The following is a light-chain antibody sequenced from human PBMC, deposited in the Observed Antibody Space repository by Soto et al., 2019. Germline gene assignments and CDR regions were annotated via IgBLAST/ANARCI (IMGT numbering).Light chain of an antibody. Sequence: ENVLTQSPGTLSLSPGERATLSCRASQSVSSSSLAWYQQKPGQAPRLLIYDASSRATGIPDRFSGSGSGTAFPLTINRLEPEDFAVYYCQQYGSSPPISFGQGTRLEIK. CDR1: QSVSSSS. CDR3: QQYGSSPPIS. J-gene: IGKJ5*01. V-gene: IGKV3-20*01. CDR2: DAS.